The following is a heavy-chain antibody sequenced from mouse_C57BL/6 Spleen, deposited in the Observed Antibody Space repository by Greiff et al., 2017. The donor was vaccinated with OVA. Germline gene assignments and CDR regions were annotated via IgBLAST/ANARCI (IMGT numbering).Heavy chain of an antibody. D-gene: IGHD1-1*01. CDR1: GYTFTDYY. CDR2: INPNNGGT. V-gene: IGHV1-26*01. CDR3: ARSVHGSDY. J-gene: IGHJ2*01. Sequence: EVQLQQSGPELVKPGASVKISCKASGYTFTDYYMNWVKQSHGKSLEWIGDINPNNGGTSYNQKFKGKATLTVDKSSSTAYMELRSLTSEDSAVYYCARSVHGSDYWGQGTTLTVSS.